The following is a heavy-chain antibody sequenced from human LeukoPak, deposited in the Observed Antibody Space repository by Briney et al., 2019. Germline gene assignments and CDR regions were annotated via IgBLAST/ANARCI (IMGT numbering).Heavy chain of an antibody. J-gene: IGHJ4*02. CDR2: IYYSGST. D-gene: IGHD1-26*01. Sequence: PSETLSLTCTVSGGSISSYYWSWIRQPPGKGLEWIGYIYYSGSTNYNPSLKSRVTISVDTSKNQFSLKLSSVTAADTAVYYCARGRQGWELGAGHVNWGQGTLVTVSS. CDR1: GGSISSYY. V-gene: IGHV4-59*01. CDR3: ARGRQGWELGAGHVN.